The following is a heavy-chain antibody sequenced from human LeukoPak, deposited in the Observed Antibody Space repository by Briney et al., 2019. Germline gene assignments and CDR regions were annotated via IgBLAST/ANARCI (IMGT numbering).Heavy chain of an antibody. Sequence: GESLMISCKGSGYSFSIYWIVWVRQMPGKGLEWMGIIYPGDSDTRYSPSFQGQVTISADKSISTAYLQWSSLKASDTAMYYCARHRDSSSHYYFDYWGQGTLVTVSS. CDR1: GYSFSIYW. J-gene: IGHJ4*02. CDR2: IYPGDSDT. V-gene: IGHV5-51*01. CDR3: ARHRDSSSHYYFDY. D-gene: IGHD6-13*01.